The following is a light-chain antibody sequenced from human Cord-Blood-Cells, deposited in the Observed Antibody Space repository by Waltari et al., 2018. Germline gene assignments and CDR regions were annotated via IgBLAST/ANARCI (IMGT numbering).Light chain of an antibody. CDR2: DVS. Sequence: QSALTQPRSVSGSPGQSVTIPCTGTSRDVGGYNSVAWYQQHPGKAPKLMIYDVSKRPSGVPDRFYGSKSGNTASLTISGLQAEDEVDYYCCSYAGSYPWVFGVGTKLTLL. V-gene: IGLV2-11*01. J-gene: IGLJ3*02. CDR3: CSYAGSYPWV. CDR1: SRDVGGYNS.